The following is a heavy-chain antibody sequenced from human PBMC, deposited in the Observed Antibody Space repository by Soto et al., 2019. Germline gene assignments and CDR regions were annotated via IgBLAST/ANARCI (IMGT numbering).Heavy chain of an antibody. V-gene: IGHV4-30-4*01. CDR2: IYYSGST. Sequence: QVQLQESGPGLVKPSQTLSLTCTVSGGSISSGDYYWSWIRQPPGKGLEWIGYIYYSGSTYYNPSLKSRVTISVDTSKNQFSLKLSSVTAADTAVYYCARARIQGLVADWFDPWGQGTLVTVSS. D-gene: IGHD2-15*01. J-gene: IGHJ5*02. CDR3: ARARIQGLVADWFDP. CDR1: GGSISSGDYY.